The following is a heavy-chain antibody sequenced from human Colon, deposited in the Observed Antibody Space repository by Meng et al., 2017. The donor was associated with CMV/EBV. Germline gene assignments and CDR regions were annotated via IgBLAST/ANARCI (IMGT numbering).Heavy chain of an antibody. Sequence: GESLRLSCAASGFTFSSYWMSWVRQAPGKGLEWVANIKQDGSEKYYVDSVKGRFTISRDNAKNSLYLQMNSLRAEDTAVYYCARLLIYDFWSGFDYWGQGTLVTVSS. V-gene: IGHV3-7*01. CDR2: IKQDGSEK. J-gene: IGHJ4*02. CDR1: GFTFSSYW. CDR3: ARLLIYDFWSGFDY. D-gene: IGHD3-3*01.